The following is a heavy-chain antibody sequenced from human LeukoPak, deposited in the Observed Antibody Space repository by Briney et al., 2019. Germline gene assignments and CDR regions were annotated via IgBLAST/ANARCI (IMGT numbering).Heavy chain of an antibody. Sequence: GGSLRLSCAASGFTFSHYEMNWVRQAPGKGPEWISYIRSSGTTIYYADSVKGRFTISRDNAKNSLYLQMNSLRAEDTAVYYCARERYYDSSGYDYWGRGTLVTVSS. CDR3: ARERYYDSSGYDY. CDR1: GFTFSHYE. CDR2: IRSSGTTI. D-gene: IGHD3-22*01. V-gene: IGHV3-48*03. J-gene: IGHJ4*02.